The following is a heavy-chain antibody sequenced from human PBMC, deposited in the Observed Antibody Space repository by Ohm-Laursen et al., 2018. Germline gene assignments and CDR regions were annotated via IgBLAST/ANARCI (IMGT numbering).Heavy chain of an antibody. J-gene: IGHJ2*01. CDR1: GGSITSYY. CDR2: IYYSGST. V-gene: IGHV4-59*08. D-gene: IGHD2-21*02. CDR3: ARHVETAYKYWYFDL. Sequence: SDTLSLTCTVSGGSITSYYWSWVRQPPGKGLEWLGYIYYSGSTNYNPSLKGQVTILIDTPKSQFSLKLSSVTAADTAVYYCARHVETAYKYWYFDLWGRGTLVTVSS.